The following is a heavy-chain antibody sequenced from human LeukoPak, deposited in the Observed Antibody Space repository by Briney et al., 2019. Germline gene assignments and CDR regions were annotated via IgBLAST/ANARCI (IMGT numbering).Heavy chain of an antibody. J-gene: IGHJ3*01. D-gene: IGHD2-2*01. Sequence: PGRSLRLSCAASGFTFSSYGMHWVRQAPGKGLEWVAVISYDGSNKYYADSVKGRFTISRDNSKNTLYLQMNSLRAEDTAVYYCAREGYCTRTSCSDAFDFWGQGTMVTVSS. V-gene: IGHV3-30*03. CDR3: AREGYCTRTSCSDAFDF. CDR2: ISYDGSNK. CDR1: GFTFSSYG.